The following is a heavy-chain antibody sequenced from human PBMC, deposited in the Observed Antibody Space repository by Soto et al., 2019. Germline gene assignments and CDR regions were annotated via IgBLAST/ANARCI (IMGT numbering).Heavy chain of an antibody. J-gene: IGHJ5*02. D-gene: IGHD6-13*01. V-gene: IGHV1-69*01. CDR2: IIPVFGTV. CDR1: GGTFSNYA. CDR3: ARDNPYTNSLGNWFDP. Sequence: QVRLVQSGAEVKKPGSSVKVSCKASGGTFSNYAITWLRLAPGQGLEWLGGIIPVFGTVNYAQKFQGRVTITAAESTSTAYMELNRLRSEDTAVYYCARDNPYTNSLGNWFDPWGQGTLVIVS.